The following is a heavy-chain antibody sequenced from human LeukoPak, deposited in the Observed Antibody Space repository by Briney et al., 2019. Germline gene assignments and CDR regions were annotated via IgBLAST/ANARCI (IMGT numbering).Heavy chain of an antibody. CDR1: GGSISSHY. CDR2: IYYSGST. V-gene: IGHV4-59*06. Sequence: SETLSLTCTVSGGSISSHYWNWIRQPPGKGLEWIGYIYYSGSTYCNPSLKSRVTISVDTSKNQFSLKLSSVTAADTAVYYCARTTGYYYYYMDVWGKGTTVTVSS. J-gene: IGHJ6*03. D-gene: IGHD1/OR15-1a*01. CDR3: ARTTGYYYYYMDV.